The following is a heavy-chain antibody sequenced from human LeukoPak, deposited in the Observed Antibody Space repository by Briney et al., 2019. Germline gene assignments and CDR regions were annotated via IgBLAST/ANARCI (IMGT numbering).Heavy chain of an antibody. V-gene: IGHV3-21*01. CDR1: GFTFSSYS. CDR3: ARATTEAGISATGTGY. D-gene: IGHD6-13*01. CDR2: IGGSGNYI. J-gene: IGHJ4*02. Sequence: GGSLRLYCAASGFTFSSYSMNWVRQAPGKGLEWVSSIGGSGNYIYYADSVKGRFTISRDNAKNSLYLQMNSLRAEDTAVYYCARATTEAGISATGTGYWGQGTLVTVSS.